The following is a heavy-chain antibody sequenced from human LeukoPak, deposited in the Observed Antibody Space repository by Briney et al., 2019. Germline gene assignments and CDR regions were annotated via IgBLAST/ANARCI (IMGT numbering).Heavy chain of an antibody. CDR2: ISGGGAGT. D-gene: IGHD3-3*01. CDR3: ARDRGGYYDFWSGYYDFDY. Sequence: PGGSLRLSCAASGLSFSFYAMSWVRQAPGKGLEWVSSISGGGAGTYYANSVRGRFTISRDNSKNTLYLQMNSLRAEDTAVYYCARDRGGYYDFWSGYYDFDYWGQGTLVTVSS. V-gene: IGHV3-23*01. J-gene: IGHJ4*02. CDR1: GLSFSFYA.